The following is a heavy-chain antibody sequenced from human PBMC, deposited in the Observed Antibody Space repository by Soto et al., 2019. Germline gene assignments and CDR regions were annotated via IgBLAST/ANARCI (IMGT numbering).Heavy chain of an antibody. Sequence: PSETLSLTCAVYGGSFSGYYWSWIRQPPGKGLEWIGEINHSGSTNYNPSLKSRVTISVDTSKNQFSLKLSSVTAADTAVYYCARLTIVVVVAATPRSWANFDYWGQGTLVTVSS. CDR1: GGSFSGYY. D-gene: IGHD2-15*01. CDR3: ARLTIVVVVAATPRSWANFDY. V-gene: IGHV4-34*01. CDR2: INHSGST. J-gene: IGHJ4*02.